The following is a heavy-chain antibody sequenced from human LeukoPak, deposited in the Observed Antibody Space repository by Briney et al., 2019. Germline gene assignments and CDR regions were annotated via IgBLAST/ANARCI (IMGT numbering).Heavy chain of an antibody. Sequence: GGSLRLSCAASGFTFSDYYMNWIRQAPGKGLEWASYISSSGSTMYYADSVKGRFTISRDNAKNSLHLQMNSLRAEDTAAYYCARYYCTGGVCYSDGYYYMDVWGRGTTVTVSS. J-gene: IGHJ6*03. D-gene: IGHD2-8*02. CDR2: ISSSGSTM. V-gene: IGHV3-11*01. CDR3: ARYYCTGGVCYSDGYYYMDV. CDR1: GFTFSDYY.